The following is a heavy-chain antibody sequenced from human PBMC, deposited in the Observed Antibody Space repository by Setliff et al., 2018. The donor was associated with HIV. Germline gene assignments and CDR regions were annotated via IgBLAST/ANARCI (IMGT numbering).Heavy chain of an antibody. D-gene: IGHD3-10*01. CDR3: AKDNMRRGYFQH. CDR1: GFTFSSFW. V-gene: IGHV3-7*03. Sequence: GGSLRLSCAASGFTFSSFWMTWVRQAPGKGLEWVANINQDGSAAYYADSVKGRFTISRDNSKNSLYLQMNSLRTEDTALYYCAKDNMRRGYFQHWGQGTLVTVSS. J-gene: IGHJ1*01. CDR2: INQDGSAA.